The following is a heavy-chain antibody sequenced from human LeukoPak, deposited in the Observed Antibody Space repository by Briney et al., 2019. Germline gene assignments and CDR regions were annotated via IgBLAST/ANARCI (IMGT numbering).Heavy chain of an antibody. CDR2: ITSTSAYI. J-gene: IGHJ4*02. CDR3: ARDLSGLASADY. CDR1: GFTFNTYT. Sequence: KPGGSLRLSCAASGFTFNTYTMNWVRQAPGKGLEWISSITSTSAYIYYAESVKGRFTISRDNAKNSLYLQMSSLRAEDTAVYYCARDLSGLASADYWGQGTLVTVSS. V-gene: IGHV3-21*01.